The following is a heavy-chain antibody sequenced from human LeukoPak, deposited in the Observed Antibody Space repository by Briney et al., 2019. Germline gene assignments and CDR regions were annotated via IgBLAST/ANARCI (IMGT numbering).Heavy chain of an antibody. CDR1: GYSFTSYC. CDR2: IYPDDSDT. V-gene: IGHV5-51*01. D-gene: IGHD3-10*01. J-gene: IGHJ4*02. Sequence: PGEALNIPWKVSGYSFTSYCIGWVPQMPGKGLEWMGIIYPDDSDTRYSPSFQGQVTISGVKSISTAYLQWSSLKASDTAMYYCARRKNDYYGSGMYSFDYWGQGTLVTVSS. CDR3: ARRKNDYYGSGMYSFDY.